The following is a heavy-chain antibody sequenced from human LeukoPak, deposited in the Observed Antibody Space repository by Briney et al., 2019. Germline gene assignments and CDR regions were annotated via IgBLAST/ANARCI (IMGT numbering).Heavy chain of an antibody. V-gene: IGHV3-21*04. Sequence: GGSLRLSCAASGFTFSTYSMSWVRQAPGKGLEWVSSISSSSSYIYYADSVKGRFTISRDNSKNTLYLQMNSLRVDDTAVYFCVKGWGDYWGQGILVTVSS. J-gene: IGHJ4*02. D-gene: IGHD7-27*01. CDR2: ISSSSSYI. CDR1: GFTFSTYS. CDR3: VKGWGDY.